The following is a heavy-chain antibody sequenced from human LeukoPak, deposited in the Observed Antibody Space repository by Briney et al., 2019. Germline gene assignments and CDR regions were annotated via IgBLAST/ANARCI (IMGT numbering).Heavy chain of an antibody. CDR3: VRAAMPYIINGRRFDY. J-gene: IGHJ4*02. CDR1: GFTSSAYD. CDR2: SGTVGDT. D-gene: IGHD2-2*01. Sequence: GGSLRLSCAASGFTSSAYDMHWVRQITGGGLEWVSTSGTVGDTFYSDSVKGRFTISREDAKNSVHLQMNSLRVEDSAIYFCVRAAMPYIINGRRFDYWGQGTLVTVSS. V-gene: IGHV3-13*04.